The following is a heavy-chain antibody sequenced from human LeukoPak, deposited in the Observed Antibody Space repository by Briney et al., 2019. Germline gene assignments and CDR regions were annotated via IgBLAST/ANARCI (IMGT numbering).Heavy chain of an antibody. V-gene: IGHV3-21*04. Sequence: GGSLRLSCAASGFSFSTYSMNWVRQAPGKGLEWVSSISSGGRYVYYADSVKGRFTISRDNSKNTLYLQMSSLRAEDTAVYYCAKYPGETWWYFDYWGQGTLVTVSS. CDR1: GFSFSTYS. CDR2: ISSGGRYV. D-gene: IGHD2-15*01. J-gene: IGHJ4*01. CDR3: AKYPGETWWYFDY.